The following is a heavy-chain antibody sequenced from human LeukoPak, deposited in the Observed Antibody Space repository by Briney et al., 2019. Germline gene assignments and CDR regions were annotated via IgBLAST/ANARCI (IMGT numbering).Heavy chain of an antibody. CDR3: ARGNPSITIFGVVIPTTYYYYGMDV. CDR1: GGSISSYY. Sequence: PSETLSLTCTVAGGSISSYYWSWIRQPPGQGLEWIGYIYYSGSTNYNPSLKSRVTISVDTSKNQFSLKLSSVTAADTAVYYCARGNPSITIFGVVIPTTYYYYGMDVWGQGTTVTVSS. D-gene: IGHD3-3*01. V-gene: IGHV4-59*01. J-gene: IGHJ6*02. CDR2: IYYSGST.